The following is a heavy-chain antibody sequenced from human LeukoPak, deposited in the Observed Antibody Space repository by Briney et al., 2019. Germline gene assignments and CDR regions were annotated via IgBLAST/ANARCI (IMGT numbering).Heavy chain of an antibody. CDR1: GFTFSSYS. J-gene: IGHJ3*02. V-gene: IGHV3-21*01. CDR2: ISSSSSYI. CDR3: ARPYSSGLDAFDI. D-gene: IGHD6-19*01. Sequence: GGSLRLSCAASGFTFSSYSMNWVRQAPGKGLEWVSSISSSSSYIYYADSVKGRFTISRDNAKNTLYLQMNSLRAEDTAVYYCARPYSSGLDAFDIWGQGTMVTVSS.